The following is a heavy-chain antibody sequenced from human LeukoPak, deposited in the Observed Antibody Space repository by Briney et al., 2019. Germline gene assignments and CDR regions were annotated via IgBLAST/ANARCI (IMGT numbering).Heavy chain of an antibody. D-gene: IGHD3-22*01. J-gene: IGHJ2*01. CDR1: GGTFSSYA. V-gene: IGHV1-69*06. CDR2: IIPIFGTA. Sequence: SVKVSCKASGGTFSSYAISWVRQAPGQGLEWMGGIIPIFGTANYAQKFQGRVTITADKSTSTAYMELSSLRSEDTAVYYCAGRGYYYDSSGSLGSTEDLWGRGTLVTVSS. CDR3: AGRGYYYDSSGSLGSTEDL.